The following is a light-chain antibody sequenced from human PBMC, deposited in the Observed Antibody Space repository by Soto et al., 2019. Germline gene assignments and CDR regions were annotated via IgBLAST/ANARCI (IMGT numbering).Light chain of an antibody. J-gene: IGLJ3*02. CDR3: QTWATGIRV. CDR1: SGHSNYA. CDR2: LNSDGSH. V-gene: IGLV4-69*01. Sequence: QLVLTQSPSASASLGASVKLTYTLSSGHSNYAIAWHQQQPEKGPRYLMNLNSDGSHTKGDGIPDRFSGSSSGAERYLTISSLQSEDEADYYCQTWATGIRVFGGGTQLTVL.